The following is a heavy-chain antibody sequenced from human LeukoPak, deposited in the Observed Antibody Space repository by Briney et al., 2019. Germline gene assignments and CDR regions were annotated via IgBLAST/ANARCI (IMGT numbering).Heavy chain of an antibody. V-gene: IGHV4-34*01. CDR2: INYSRNP. Sequence: GSLRLSCAASGFTFSYYAMNWVRQAPGKGLEWIGNINYSRNPYYNPSLKSRVTMSVDTSKKQFSLKLSSVTAADTAVYYCARVRGSSGSYEYYHYMDVWGKGTTVTISS. D-gene: IGHD1-26*01. CDR1: GFTFSYYA. J-gene: IGHJ6*03. CDR3: ARVRGSSGSYEYYHYMDV.